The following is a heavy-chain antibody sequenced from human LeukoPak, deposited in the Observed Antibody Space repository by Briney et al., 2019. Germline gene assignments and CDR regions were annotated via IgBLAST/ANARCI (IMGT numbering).Heavy chain of an antibody. CDR2: ISAYNGNT. Sequence: ASVKVSCKASGYTFTSYGISWVRQAPGQGLEWMGWISAYNGNTNYAQKLQGRVTMTTDTSTSTAYMELRSLRSDDTAVYYCARDLLPGRGWCLSSLDYWGQGTLVTVSS. V-gene: IGHV1-18*01. CDR3: ARDLLPGRGWCLSSLDY. CDR1: GYTFTSYG. D-gene: IGHD6-19*01. J-gene: IGHJ4*02.